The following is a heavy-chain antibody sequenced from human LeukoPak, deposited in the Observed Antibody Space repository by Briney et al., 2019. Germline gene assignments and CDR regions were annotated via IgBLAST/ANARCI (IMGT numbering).Heavy chain of an antibody. CDR3: ARRSRSYGSGSYTWFDP. Sequence: ASVKVSSKASGYTFTSYDINWVRQATGQGLEWMGWMNPNSGNTGYAQKFQGRVTMTRNTSISTAYMELSSLRSEDTAVYYCARRSRSYGSGSYTWFDPWGQGTLVTVSS. CDR1: GYTFTSYD. V-gene: IGHV1-8*01. CDR2: MNPNSGNT. D-gene: IGHD3-10*01. J-gene: IGHJ5*02.